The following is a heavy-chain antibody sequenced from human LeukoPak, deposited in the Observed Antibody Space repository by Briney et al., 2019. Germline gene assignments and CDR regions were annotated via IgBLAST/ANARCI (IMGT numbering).Heavy chain of an antibody. Sequence: SETLSLTCSVYGGSFSGYFWNWIRQPPGKGLEWIGEINHSGSTKYNPSLKSRVTISVDTSKSQFSLKLSSVTAADTALYYCARVGLDWGSIDYWAREPWSPSPQ. D-gene: IGHD3/OR15-3a*01. CDR3: ARVGLDWGSIDY. J-gene: IGHJ4*02. CDR1: GGSFSGYF. V-gene: IGHV4-34*01. CDR2: INHSGST.